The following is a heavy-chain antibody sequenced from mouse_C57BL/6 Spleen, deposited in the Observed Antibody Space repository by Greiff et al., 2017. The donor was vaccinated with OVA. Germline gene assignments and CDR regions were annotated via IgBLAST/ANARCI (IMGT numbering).Heavy chain of an antibody. J-gene: IGHJ2*01. V-gene: IGHV5-9-1*02. CDR2: LSSGGYYI. CDR1: GFTFSSYA. CDR3: TREGGLTTFDY. D-gene: IGHD1-1*01. Sequence: EVKVVESGEGLVKPGGSLKLSCAASGFTFSSYAMSWVRQTPEKRLEWVADLSSGGYYIYYADTVKGRFTISRDNARNTLYLQMSSLKSEDTAMYYCTREGGLTTFDYWGQGTTLTVSS.